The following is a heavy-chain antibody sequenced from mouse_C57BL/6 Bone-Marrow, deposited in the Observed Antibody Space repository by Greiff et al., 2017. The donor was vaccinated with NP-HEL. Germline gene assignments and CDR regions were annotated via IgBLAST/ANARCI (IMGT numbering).Heavy chain of an antibody. CDR3: AIPPFNYYGSSPYFDY. Sequence: QVQLQQPGAELVKPGASVKVSCKASGYTFTSYWMHWVKQRPGQGLEWIGRIHPSDSDTNYNQKFKGKATLTCYKYSSTAYMQLSSLTSEDSAVYYCAIPPFNYYGSSPYFDYWGQGTTLTVSS. CDR1: GYTFTSYW. V-gene: IGHV1-74*01. J-gene: IGHJ2*01. CDR2: IHPSDSDT. D-gene: IGHD1-1*01.